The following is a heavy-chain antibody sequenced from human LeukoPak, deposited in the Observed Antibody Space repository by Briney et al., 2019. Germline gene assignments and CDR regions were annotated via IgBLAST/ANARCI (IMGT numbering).Heavy chain of an antibody. Sequence: GASVKVSCKASGYTFTSYAMHWVRQAPGQRLEWMGWINAGNGNTKYSQKFQGRVTITRDTSASTAYMEPSSLRSEDTAVYYCARSGDSSSWYYYYYGMDVWGKGTTVTVSS. CDR2: INAGNGNT. CDR3: ARSGDSSSWYYYYYGMDV. V-gene: IGHV1-3*01. D-gene: IGHD6-13*01. CDR1: GYTFTSYA. J-gene: IGHJ6*04.